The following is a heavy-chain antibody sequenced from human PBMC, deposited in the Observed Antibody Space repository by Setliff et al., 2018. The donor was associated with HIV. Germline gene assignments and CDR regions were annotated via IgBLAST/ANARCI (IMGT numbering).Heavy chain of an antibody. D-gene: IGHD3-10*01. CDR3: ARDPPGVRWFGEFYGMDV. CDR1: GGSISSHY. CDR2: IYYSGST. V-gene: IGHV4-59*11. J-gene: IGHJ6*02. Sequence: ETLSLSCTVSGGSISSHYWSWIRQPPGKGLEWIGSIYYSGSTNYNPSLKSRVTISVDTSKNQFSLKLSSVTAADTAVYYCARDPPGVRWFGEFYGMDVWGQGTTVTVSS.